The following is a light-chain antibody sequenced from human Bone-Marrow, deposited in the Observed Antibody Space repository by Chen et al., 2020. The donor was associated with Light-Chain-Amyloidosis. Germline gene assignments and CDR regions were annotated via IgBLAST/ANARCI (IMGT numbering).Light chain of an antibody. CDR2: GAS. CDR3: QQYGTSPLT. CDR1: QTIRSNY. Sequence: IVLTQSPGTLSLSPGEGANLSCRASQTIRSNYLTWYQQKFGQAPRLLIYGASSRATGIPDRFTGSGSGTDVTLTINRLEPEDFAMYYCQQYGTSPLTVGGGTKVESK. V-gene: IGKV3-20*01. J-gene: IGKJ4*01.